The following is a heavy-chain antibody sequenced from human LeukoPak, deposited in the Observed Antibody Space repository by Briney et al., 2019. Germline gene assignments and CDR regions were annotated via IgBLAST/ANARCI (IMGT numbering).Heavy chain of an antibody. J-gene: IGHJ4*02. V-gene: IGHV4-61*01. CDR3: ARVPRYDFWSGLNDY. D-gene: IGHD3-3*01. CDR2: IYYSGST. CDR1: GGSVSSGSYY. Sequence: PSETLSLTCTVSGGSVSSGSYYWSWIRQPPGKGLEWIGYIYYSGSTNYNPSLKSRVTISVDTSKNQFSLKLSSVTAADTAVYYCARVPRYDFWSGLNDYWGQGTLVTVSS.